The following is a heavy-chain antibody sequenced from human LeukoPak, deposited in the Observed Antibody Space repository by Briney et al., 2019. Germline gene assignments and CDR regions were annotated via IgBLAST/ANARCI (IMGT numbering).Heavy chain of an antibody. CDR3: ARGEYCSGGSCYSAAFDI. V-gene: IGHV3-74*01. D-gene: IGHD2-15*01. J-gene: IGHJ3*02. CDR1: GFTFSSYW. Sequence: GGSLRLSCAASGFTFSSYWMHWVRQAPGKGLVWVSRILMTRSSTNYADSVKGRFTISRDNAKNTLYLQMNSLRAEDTAVYYCARGEYCSGGSCYSAAFDIWGQGTMVTVSS. CDR2: ILMTRSST.